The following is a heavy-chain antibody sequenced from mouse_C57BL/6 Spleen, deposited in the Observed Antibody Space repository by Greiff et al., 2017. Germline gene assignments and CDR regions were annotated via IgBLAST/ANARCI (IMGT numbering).Heavy chain of an antibody. D-gene: IGHD1-1*01. J-gene: IGHJ1*03. V-gene: IGHV1-69*01. CDR3: ARMHDGPPYWYFDV. CDR2: LDPSDSYT. CDR1: GYTFTSYW. Sequence: QVQLQQPGAELVMPGASVKLSCKASGYTFTSYWMHWVKQRPGQGLEWIGELDPSDSYTNYNQKFQGKSTLAVDKSSSTAYMQLSSLTSEDSAVYYCARMHDGPPYWYFDVWGTGTTVTVSS.